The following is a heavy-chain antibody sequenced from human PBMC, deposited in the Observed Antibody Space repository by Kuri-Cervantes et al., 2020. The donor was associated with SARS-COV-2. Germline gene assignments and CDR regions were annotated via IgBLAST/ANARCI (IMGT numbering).Heavy chain of an antibody. D-gene: IGHD1-26*01. Sequence: GESLRLSCAASGFTFSSYAIHWVRQPQGKGMEWGAVISKDGSNKYYADSVKGRFTISRDNSKNTLYLQMNSLRAEDTAVYYCAWPYGGGYQSWFDPWGQGTLVTGSS. V-gene: IGHV3-30*04. CDR1: GFTFSSYA. CDR3: AWPYGGGYQSWFDP. J-gene: IGHJ5*02. CDR2: ISKDGSNK.